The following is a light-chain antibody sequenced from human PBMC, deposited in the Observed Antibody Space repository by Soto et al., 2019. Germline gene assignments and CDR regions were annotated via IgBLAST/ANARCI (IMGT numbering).Light chain of an antibody. CDR2: GAS. J-gene: IGKJ2*01. CDR1: QSLRSSY. CDR3: HCQNFADSSLYT. Sequence: EVVLTQSPGTLSLSPGETATLSCRASQSLRSSYLAWYQQKPGQAPRLLMYGASNRATGFPDRFSCSGSGTDFTLTISRLEPEDFAVYYCHCQNFADSSLYTFGQGTKLAIK. V-gene: IGKV3-20*01.